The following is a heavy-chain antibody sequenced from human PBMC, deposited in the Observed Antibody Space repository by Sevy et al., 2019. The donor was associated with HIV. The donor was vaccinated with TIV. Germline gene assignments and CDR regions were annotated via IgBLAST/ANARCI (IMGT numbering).Heavy chain of an antibody. J-gene: IGHJ4*02. CDR3: LQGRVTIPAERSTGTAYLQWSGLKASDTAMYYCARHPVGAEDTAMVPYFDY. CDR1: GYSFTSYW. V-gene: IGHV5-51*01. Sequence: GESLKISCKGSGYSFTSYWIGWVRQMPGKGLEWMGIIFPGDSDTRYSPSFQGQVTISADKSISTAYLQWSSLKASDTVYAPPLQGRVTIPAERSTGTAYLQWSGLKASDTAMYYCARHPVGAEDTAMVPYFDYWGQGTLVTVSS. CDR2: IFPGDSDT. D-gene: IGHD3-10*01.